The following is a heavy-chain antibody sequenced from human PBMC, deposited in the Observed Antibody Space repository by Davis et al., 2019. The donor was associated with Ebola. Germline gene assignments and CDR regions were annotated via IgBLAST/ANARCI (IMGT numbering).Heavy chain of an antibody. D-gene: IGHD6-13*01. V-gene: IGHV3-7*01. Sequence: GESLKISCAASGFTFSSYGMHWVRQAPGKGLEWVAIINQDETHRHYVDSVKGRFTISRDNAKNSLYLQINSLRVEDTAVYYCARRSSAGSSSIFDYWGQGTLVTVSS. J-gene: IGHJ4*02. CDR2: INQDETHR. CDR3: ARRSSAGSSSIFDY. CDR1: GFTFSSYG.